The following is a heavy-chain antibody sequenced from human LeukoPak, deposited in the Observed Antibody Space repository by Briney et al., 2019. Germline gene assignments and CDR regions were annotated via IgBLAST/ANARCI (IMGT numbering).Heavy chain of an antibody. V-gene: IGHV3-30*18. CDR3: AKDRFFVGYYGSRSPRTNYYYYYGMDV. Sequence: GRSRRLSCAASGFTFSSYGMHWVRQAPGKGLEWVAVISYDGSNKYYADSVKGRFTISRDSSTNTLYLQMNSLRAEDTAVYYCAKDRFFVGYYGSRSPRTNYYYYYGMDVWGQGTTVTVSS. CDR1: GFTFSSYG. D-gene: IGHD3-10*01. CDR2: ISYDGSNK. J-gene: IGHJ6*02.